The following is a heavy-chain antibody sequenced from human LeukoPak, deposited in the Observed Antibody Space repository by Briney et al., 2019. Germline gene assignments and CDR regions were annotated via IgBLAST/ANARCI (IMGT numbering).Heavy chain of an antibody. Sequence: SETLSLTCTVSGGSISRYYWNWIRQPAGKGREWIGRIHTSGSTNYNPSLKSRVTVSVDTSKNQFSMKLSSVTAADTAVYYCARDSPMVRGVRGNWFDPWGQGTLVTVSS. CDR2: IHTSGST. CDR1: GGSISRYY. D-gene: IGHD3-10*01. J-gene: IGHJ5*02. CDR3: ARDSPMVRGVRGNWFDP. V-gene: IGHV4-4*07.